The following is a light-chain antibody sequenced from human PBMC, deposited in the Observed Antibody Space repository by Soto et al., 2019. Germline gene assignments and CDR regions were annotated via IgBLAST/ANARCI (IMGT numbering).Light chain of an antibody. Sequence: QSVLTHPASMSGSPGQSITISCTGTSSDVGTYHYVSWYQQHPGKAPKLIIYEVDNRPSGVSDRFSASKSGNTASLTISGLQAEDEAHYYCGSYPSSSTPWVFGGGTKLTVL. CDR2: EVD. J-gene: IGLJ3*02. V-gene: IGLV2-14*01. CDR3: GSYPSSSTPWV. CDR1: SSDVGTYHY.